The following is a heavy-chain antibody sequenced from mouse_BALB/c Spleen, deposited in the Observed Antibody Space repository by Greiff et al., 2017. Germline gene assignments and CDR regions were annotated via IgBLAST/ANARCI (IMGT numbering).Heavy chain of an antibody. CDR2: IWSDGST. CDR1: GFSLTSYG. D-gene: IGHD4-1*01. V-gene: IGHV2-6-2*01. Sequence: VQGVESGPDLVAPSQSLSITCTVSGFSLTSYGVHWVRQPPGKGLEWLVVIWSDGSTTYNSALKSRLSISKDNSKSQVFLKMNSLQTDDTAMYYCARHPLGRGGYYAMDYWGQGTSVTVSS. CDR3: ARHPLGRGGYYAMDY. J-gene: IGHJ4*01.